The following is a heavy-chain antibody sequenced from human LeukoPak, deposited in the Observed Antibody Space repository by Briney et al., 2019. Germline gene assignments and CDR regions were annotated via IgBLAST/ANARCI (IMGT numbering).Heavy chain of an antibody. J-gene: IGHJ4*02. CDR3: ARGIPYSSSDY. V-gene: IGHV1-8*01. CDR2: MNPNRCNT. CDR1: GYTFPSYD. D-gene: IGHD6-6*01. Sequence: ASVKVFCKASGYTFPSYDINWVRQATTQGLECMGWMNPNRCNTGYAQNLQGRVTMTRNTSISTAYMELSSLRSEDTAVYYCARGIPYSSSDYWGQGTLVTVSS.